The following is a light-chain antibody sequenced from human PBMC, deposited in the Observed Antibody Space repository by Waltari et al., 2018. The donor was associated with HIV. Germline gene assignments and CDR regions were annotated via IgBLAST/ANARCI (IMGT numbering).Light chain of an antibody. CDR1: QNITNK. V-gene: IGKV3D-15*01. J-gene: IGKJ1*01. Sequence: EVVLTQAPSTLSVSLGEGASLSCRASQNITNKLGWYQQKAGQAPRLLIYDASRRATAIPDRFSGSGSGTEFNLTISRPVFEDVAVYVCQQYKYWPETFGQGTKVEIK. CDR2: DAS. CDR3: QQYKYWPET.